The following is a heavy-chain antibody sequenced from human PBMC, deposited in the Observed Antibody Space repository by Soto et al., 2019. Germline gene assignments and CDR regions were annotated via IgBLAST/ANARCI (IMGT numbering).Heavy chain of an antibody. J-gene: IGHJ6*02. V-gene: IGHV1-18*01. CDR3: ARGGYYDSSGSRNYHYYGMDA. CDR2: ISPYDDNT. CDR1: GYTFNSYG. Sequence: QVQLVQSGTEVKKPGASVTVSCKASGYTFNSYGISWVRQAPGQGLEWMGWISPYDDNTNYAQNLQGRVTMTTDTSTRTAYMELRSLRSDDTAVYYCARGGYYDSSGSRNYHYYGMDAWGQGTTVTVS. D-gene: IGHD3-22*01.